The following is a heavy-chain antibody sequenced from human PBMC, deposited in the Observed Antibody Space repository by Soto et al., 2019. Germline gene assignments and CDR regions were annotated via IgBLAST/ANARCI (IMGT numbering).Heavy chain of an antibody. V-gene: IGHV3-9*01. J-gene: IGHJ6*04. CDR1: GFTFDDFA. CDR2: INWTGDGV. CDR3: AKGSDYDFWSGSPDV. D-gene: IGHD3-3*01. Sequence: GGSLRLSCVASGFTFDDFAMHWVRQVPGKGLEWVSGINWTGDGVGYADSVKGRFTISRDNAKNSLSLQMNSLRAEDTAFYYCAKGSDYDFWSGSPDVWGKGTTVTVSS.